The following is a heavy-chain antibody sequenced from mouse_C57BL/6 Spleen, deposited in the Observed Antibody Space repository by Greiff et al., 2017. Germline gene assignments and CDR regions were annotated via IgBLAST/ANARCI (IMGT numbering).Heavy chain of an antibody. CDR1: GFTFSSYG. J-gene: IGHJ3*01. Sequence: EVKLMESGGDLVKPGGSLKLSCAASGFTFSSYGMSWVRQTPDKRLEWVATISSGGSYTYYPDSVKGRFTITRDNAKNTLYLQVSSLKSEDTAMYYGARPCYGREGAWFAYWGQGTLVTVSA. CDR3: ARPCYGREGAWFAY. V-gene: IGHV5-6*01. CDR2: ISSGGSYT. D-gene: IGHD2-10*01.